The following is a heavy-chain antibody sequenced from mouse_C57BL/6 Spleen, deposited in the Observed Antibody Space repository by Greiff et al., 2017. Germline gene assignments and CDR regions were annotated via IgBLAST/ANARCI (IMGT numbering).Heavy chain of an antibody. CDR1: GYSFTDYN. Sequence: VQLQQSGPELVKPGASVKISCKASGYSFTDYNMNWVKQSNGKSLEWIGVINPNYGTTSYNQKFKGKATLTVDQSSSTAYMQLNSLTSEDSAVDYGAREVLGSSSYDFDYWGQGTTLTVSS. J-gene: IGHJ2*01. V-gene: IGHV1-39*01. D-gene: IGHD1-1*01. CDR2: INPNYGTT. CDR3: AREVLGSSSYDFDY.